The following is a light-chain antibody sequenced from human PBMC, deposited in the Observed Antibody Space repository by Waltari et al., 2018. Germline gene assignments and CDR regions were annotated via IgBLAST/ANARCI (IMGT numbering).Light chain of an antibody. Sequence: EIVLTQSPVTLSLSPGDRATLSCRASQSVGTSLAWYQQRPGQSPRLLIFDASKRAPGIPARFSGSGSETDFTLTISNLEPEDFAVYYCQQRSTWWTFGQGTRVEIK. CDR3: QQRSTWWT. CDR2: DAS. J-gene: IGKJ1*01. V-gene: IGKV3-11*01. CDR1: QSVGTS.